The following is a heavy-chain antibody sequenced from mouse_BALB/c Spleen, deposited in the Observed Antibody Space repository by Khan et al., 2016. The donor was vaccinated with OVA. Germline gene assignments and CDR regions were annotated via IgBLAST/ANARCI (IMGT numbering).Heavy chain of an antibody. CDR2: IYPGNVNT. V-gene: IGHV1S56*01. D-gene: IGHD2-1*01. Sequence: VQLQQSGPELVKPGASVRISCKASGYTFTSYYIHWVKQRPGQGLEWIGWIYPGNVNTKYNEKFKGKATLTADTSSSTAYMQLSSLTSEDSAVYFWARWWGNYSSYAMYYWGQGTSVTVSS. CDR1: GYTFTSYY. J-gene: IGHJ4*01. CDR3: ARWWGNYSSYAMYY.